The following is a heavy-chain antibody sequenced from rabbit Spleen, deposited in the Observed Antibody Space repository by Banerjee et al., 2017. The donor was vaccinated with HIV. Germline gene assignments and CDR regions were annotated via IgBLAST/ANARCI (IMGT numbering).Heavy chain of an antibody. CDR3: ARDSSSSFSSYGMDL. V-gene: IGHV1S40*01. D-gene: IGHD1-1*01. CDR2: IDIGTSGFT. Sequence: QSLEESGGDLVKPGASLTLTCTASGVSFSVSSYMCWVHQAPGKGLEWIACIDIGTSGFTYFASWAKGRFTISKTSSTTVTLQMTSLTAADTATYFCARDSSSSFSSYGMDLWGPGTLVTVS. J-gene: IGHJ6*01. CDR1: GVSFSVSSY.